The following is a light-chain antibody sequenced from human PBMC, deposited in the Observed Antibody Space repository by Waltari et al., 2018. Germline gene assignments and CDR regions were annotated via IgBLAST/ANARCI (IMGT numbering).Light chain of an antibody. Sequence: QSALTQPASVSGSPGQSITISCTGTSSDVGRSNYVPWHQHHPGTAPKVMIYDASKRPAGVSHRFSGSQSGTTASLTISGLQAEDEAVYYCSSYATSNTDVIFGGGTKLTVL. CDR2: DAS. V-gene: IGLV2-14*03. J-gene: IGLJ2*01. CDR3: SSYATSNTDVI. CDR1: SSDVGRSNY.